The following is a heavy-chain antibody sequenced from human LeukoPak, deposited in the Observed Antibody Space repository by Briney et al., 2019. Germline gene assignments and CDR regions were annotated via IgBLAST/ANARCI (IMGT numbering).Heavy chain of an antibody. CDR1: NGSISTYY. CDR2: IYYGGTT. CDR3: ARHGGTLDYFDS. J-gene: IGHJ4*02. V-gene: IGHV4-59*08. Sequence: PSETLSLTWSVSNGSISTYYWSWIRQSPGKGLEWIGYIYYGGTTSYNPSLKRRVTISVHSPKNHFSLRLTSLTAADTALYYCARHGGTLDYFDSWGPGSLVIVSS. D-gene: IGHD1-26*01.